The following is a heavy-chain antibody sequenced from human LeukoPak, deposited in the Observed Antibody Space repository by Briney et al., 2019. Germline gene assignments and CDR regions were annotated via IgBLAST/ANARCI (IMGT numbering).Heavy chain of an antibody. Sequence: PGGSLRLSCAASGFTFSDYYMSWVRQAPGKGLEWVSYISSSGSPIYYPHSVKGRFTISRDNPKNTLYLQMNSLRAEDTAVYYCARDSSSSVFDYWGQGTLVTVSS. D-gene: IGHD6-6*01. CDR1: GFTFSDYY. V-gene: IGHV3-11*01. CDR3: ARDSSSSVFDY. J-gene: IGHJ4*02. CDR2: ISSSGSPI.